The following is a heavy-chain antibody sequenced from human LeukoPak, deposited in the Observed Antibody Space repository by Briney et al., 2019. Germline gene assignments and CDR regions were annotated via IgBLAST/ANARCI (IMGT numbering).Heavy chain of an antibody. J-gene: IGHJ5*02. CDR3: ARDPRTMIQGGYPGHNWFDP. D-gene: IGHD3-22*01. Sequence: GRSLRLSCAASGFTFHDYAMHWVRQAPGKGLEWVSGLSWNAANIGYAESVRGRFTISRDNAKNSLYLQMNSLRAEDTAVYYCARDPRTMIQGGYPGHNWFDPWGQGTLVTVSS. CDR2: LSWNAANI. CDR1: GFTFHDYA. V-gene: IGHV3-9*01.